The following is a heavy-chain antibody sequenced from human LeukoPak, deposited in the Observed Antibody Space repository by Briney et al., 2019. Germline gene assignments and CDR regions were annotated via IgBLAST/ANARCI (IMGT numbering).Heavy chain of an antibody. D-gene: IGHD1-20*01. CDR3: ATLTGTTYPYYFDF. J-gene: IGHJ4*02. V-gene: IGHV4-59*01. CDR2: LYHSGSP. CDR1: GASIRPYF. Sequence: PSETLSLTCTVSGASIRPYFWSWIPQPPGEGPEWIGNLYHSGSPNYNPSLKSRVTISIDTAKNQFSLRLRSVTAADTAVYYCATLTGTTYPYYFDFWGQATLVTVSS.